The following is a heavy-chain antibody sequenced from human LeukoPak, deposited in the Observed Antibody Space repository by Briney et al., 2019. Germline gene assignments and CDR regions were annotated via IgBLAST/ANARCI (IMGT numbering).Heavy chain of an antibody. CDR2: IYYSGST. CDR1: GGSISSSGHY. Sequence: SETLSLTCTVSGGSISSSGHYWDWIRQPPGKGLEWIGGIYYSGSTDYNLSLQSRVTISADTSKNQFSLRLSSVTAADTAVYYCARRVRGVPFDYWGRGTLVTVSS. V-gene: IGHV4-39*01. J-gene: IGHJ4*02. CDR3: ARRVRGVPFDY. D-gene: IGHD3-10*01.